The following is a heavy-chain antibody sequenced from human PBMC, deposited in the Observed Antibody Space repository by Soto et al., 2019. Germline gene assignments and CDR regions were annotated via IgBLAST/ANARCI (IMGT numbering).Heavy chain of an antibody. Sequence: GGSLRLSCAAAGFTFSSYAMSWVRQAPGKGLEWVSAISGSGGSTYYADSVKGRFTISRDNSKNTLYLQMNSLRAEDTAVYYCAREYTAWPLAYGLDVWGQGTTVTVSS. J-gene: IGHJ6*02. CDR2: ISGSGGST. CDR1: GFTFSSYA. CDR3: AREYTAWPLAYGLDV. V-gene: IGHV3-23*01. D-gene: IGHD2-2*02.